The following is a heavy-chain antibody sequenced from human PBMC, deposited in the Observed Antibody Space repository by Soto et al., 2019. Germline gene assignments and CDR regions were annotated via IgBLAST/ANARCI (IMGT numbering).Heavy chain of an antibody. D-gene: IGHD6-19*01. CDR3: ARGSSRGIAVADSDY. Sequence: QVQLQQWGAGLLKPSETLSLTCAVYGGSFSGYYWSWIRQPPGKGLEWIGEINHSGSTNYNPSLKSRVTISVDTSKSQLSLKLSSVTAADTAVYYCARGSSRGIAVADSDYWGQGTLVTVSS. J-gene: IGHJ4*02. V-gene: IGHV4-34*01. CDR1: GGSFSGYY. CDR2: INHSGST.